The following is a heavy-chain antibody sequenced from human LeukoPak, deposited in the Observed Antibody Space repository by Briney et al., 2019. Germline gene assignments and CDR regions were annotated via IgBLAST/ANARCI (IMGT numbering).Heavy chain of an antibody. J-gene: IGHJ4*02. CDR3: ARQEVDYGDYVGY. D-gene: IGHD4-17*01. V-gene: IGHV4-39*01. CDR2: IYYSGST. Sequence: PSETLSLTCTVSGGSISSSSYYWGWIRQPPGKGLEWIGSIYYSGSTYYNSSLKSRVTISVDTSKNQFSLKLSSVTAADTAVYYCARQEVDYGDYVGYWGQGTLVTVSS. CDR1: GGSISSSSYY.